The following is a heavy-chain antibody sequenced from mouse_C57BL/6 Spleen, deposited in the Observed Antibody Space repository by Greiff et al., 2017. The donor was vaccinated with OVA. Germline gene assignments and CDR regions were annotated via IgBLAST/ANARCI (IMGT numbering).Heavy chain of an antibody. V-gene: IGHV5-17*01. J-gene: IGHJ3*01. CDR3: ARNYDYDRAFAY. CDR1: GFTFSDYG. D-gene: IGHD2-4*01. Sequence: EVKLQESGGGLVKPGGSLKLSCAASGFTFSDYGMHWVRQAPEKGLEWVAYISSGSSTIYYADTVKGRFTISRDNAKNTLFLQMTSLRSEDTAMYYCARNYDYDRAFAYWGQGTLVTVSA. CDR2: ISSGSSTI.